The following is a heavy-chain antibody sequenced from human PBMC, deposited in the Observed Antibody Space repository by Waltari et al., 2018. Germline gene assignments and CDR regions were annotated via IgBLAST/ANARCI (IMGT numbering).Heavy chain of an antibody. D-gene: IGHD1-26*01. CDR2: ISPDSGGT. CDR3: AREVGGTYCDY. Sequence: QVQLVQSGAEVKKPGASVKISCKVSGYSFVTYDIHWVRQAPGQGLQWMGRISPDSGGTDYTQNFQGRVAMTRDTSTTTVYMELSSLESEDTAFYYCAREVGGTYCDYWGQGTLVTVSS. CDR1: GYSFVTYD. J-gene: IGHJ4*02. V-gene: IGHV1-46*01.